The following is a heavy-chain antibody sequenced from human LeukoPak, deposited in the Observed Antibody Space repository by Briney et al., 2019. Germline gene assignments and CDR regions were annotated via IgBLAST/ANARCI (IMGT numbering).Heavy chain of an antibody. Sequence: ASVKVSCKASGFIFTGYYMHWVRQAPGQGLEWMGCINANSGGTNYAQKFQGRVTMTRDTSISTAYMELSRLRSDDTAVYYCARGGGIAVAGTAWYFDLWGRGTLVTVSS. J-gene: IGHJ2*01. D-gene: IGHD6-19*01. CDR1: GFIFTGYY. CDR2: INANSGGT. CDR3: ARGGGIAVAGTAWYFDL. V-gene: IGHV1-2*02.